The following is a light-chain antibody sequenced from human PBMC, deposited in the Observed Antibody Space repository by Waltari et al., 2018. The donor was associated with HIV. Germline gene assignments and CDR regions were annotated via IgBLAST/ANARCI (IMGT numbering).Light chain of an antibody. CDR3: QQYNSYPLT. CDR1: QSISSS. V-gene: IGKV1-5*03. Sequence: DIQMTQSPSTLSASVGARVTIPCPATQSISSSLAWYQQKPGKAPKLLIDKASSLESGVPARFGGSGAGTELTLTISSLQPDDVATYYCQQYNSYPLTFGPGTKVDIK. J-gene: IGKJ3*01. CDR2: KAS.